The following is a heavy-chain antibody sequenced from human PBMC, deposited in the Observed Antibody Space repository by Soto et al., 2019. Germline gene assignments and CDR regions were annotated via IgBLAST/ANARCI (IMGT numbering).Heavy chain of an antibody. CDR3: ARRYGGKFDY. J-gene: IGHJ4*02. V-gene: IGHV4-59*01. CDR1: GGSISSYY. D-gene: IGHD3-16*01. CDR2: IYYSGST. Sequence: QVQLQESGPGLVKPSETLSLTCTVSGGSISSYYWSWIRQPPGKGLEWSGYIYYSGSTNYNPSLKSRVPISVDTAKNQFSLKLSSVTAAATAVYYCARRYGGKFDYWGQGTLVTVSS.